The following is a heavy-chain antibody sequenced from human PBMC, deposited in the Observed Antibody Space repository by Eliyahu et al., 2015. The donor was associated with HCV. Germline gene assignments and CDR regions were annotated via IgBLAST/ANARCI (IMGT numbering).Heavy chain of an antibody. D-gene: IGHD4-23*01. CDR3: AINGGRWNFDS. V-gene: IGHV3-21*01. J-gene: IGHJ4*02. Sequence: SVKGRFTISRDNAKNSLYLQMNSLTAEDTAVYYCAINGGRWNFDSWGQGTLVTVSS.